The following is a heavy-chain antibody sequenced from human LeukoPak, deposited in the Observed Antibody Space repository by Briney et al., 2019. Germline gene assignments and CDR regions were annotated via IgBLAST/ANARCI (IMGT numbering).Heavy chain of an antibody. CDR3: ARASAGPKIDY. J-gene: IGHJ4*02. CDR1: GFTLSNAW. V-gene: IGHV3-30*03. Sequence: GGSLRLSCAASGFTLSNAWMNWVRQAPGKGLEWVAVISYDGSNKYYADSVKGRFTISRDNSKNTLYLQMNSLRAEDTAVYYCARASAGPKIDYWGQGTLVTVSS. CDR2: ISYDGSNK. D-gene: IGHD3-10*01.